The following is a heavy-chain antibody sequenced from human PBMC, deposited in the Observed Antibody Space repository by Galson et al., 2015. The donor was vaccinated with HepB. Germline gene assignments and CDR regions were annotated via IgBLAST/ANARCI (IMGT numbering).Heavy chain of an antibody. V-gene: IGHV3-21*01. CDR2: IRSSSNYI. CDR1: GFTFSSHN. D-gene: IGHD6-19*01. J-gene: IGHJ4*02. Sequence: LRLSCAASGFTFSSHNMNWVRQAPGKGLEWVSSIRSSSNYIYYADSVKGRFTISRDNAKNSLYLQMNSLRAEDTAVYYCARDGSSGWVNFDYWGQGTLVTVSS. CDR3: ARDGSSGWVNFDY.